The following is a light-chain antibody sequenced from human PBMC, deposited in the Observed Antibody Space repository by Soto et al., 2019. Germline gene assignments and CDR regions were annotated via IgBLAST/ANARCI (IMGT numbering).Light chain of an antibody. J-gene: IGKJ1*01. CDR1: QSVSVW. CDR3: QQYYSYSWT. V-gene: IGKV1-5*01. CDR2: DAS. Sequence: QSPSPLSAPWAYTFTVTCRASQSVSVWLAWYQQKPGEAPKLLIYDASALESGVPSRFSGSRSGTEFTLTISSLQPDDFATYYCQQYYSYSWTFGQGTKVDIK.